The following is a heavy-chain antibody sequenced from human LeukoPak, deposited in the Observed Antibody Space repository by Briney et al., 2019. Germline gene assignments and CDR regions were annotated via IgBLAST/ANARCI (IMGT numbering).Heavy chain of an antibody. J-gene: IGHJ6*02. D-gene: IGHD2-2*01. Sequence: ASVKVSCKPSGYMFTGYYMHWVRQAPGQGLEWLGWINPNSGGTNYAEKFEGRVTMTRDTSISTAFMELSNLGSDDTAVYYCVKSHCSSSTCNKSRYYGMDVWGQGTTVTVS. CDR1: GYMFTGYY. CDR3: VKSHCSSSTCNKSRYYGMDV. CDR2: INPNSGGT. V-gene: IGHV1-2*02.